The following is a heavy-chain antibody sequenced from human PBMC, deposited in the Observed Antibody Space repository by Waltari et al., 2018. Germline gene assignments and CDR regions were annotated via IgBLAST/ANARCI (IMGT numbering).Heavy chain of an antibody. V-gene: IGHV3-49*03. CDR1: GFTFGDYA. CDR3: ARDPAYYYMDV. CDR2: IRSKAYGGTT. Sequence: EVQLVESGGGLVQPGRSLRLSCTASGFTFGDYAMTWFRQAPGKGLEWVGFIRSKAYGGTTEYAASVKGRFTISRDDFKSTAYLQMNSLRAEDTAVYYCARDPAYYYMDVWGKGTTVTVSS. J-gene: IGHJ6*03.